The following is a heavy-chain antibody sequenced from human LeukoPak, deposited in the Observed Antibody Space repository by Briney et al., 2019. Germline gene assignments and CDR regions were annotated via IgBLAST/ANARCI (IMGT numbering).Heavy chain of an antibody. D-gene: IGHD4-23*01. CDR2: ISGSGGST. CDR1: GFTFSSYG. CDR3: AKSRSVGYFDY. V-gene: IGHV3-23*01. Sequence: GGTLRLSCAASGFTFSSYGMSWVRQAPGKGLEWVSAISGSGGSTYYADSVKGRFTISRDNSKNTLYLQMNSLRAEDTAVYYCAKSRSVGYFDYWGQGTLVTVSS. J-gene: IGHJ4*02.